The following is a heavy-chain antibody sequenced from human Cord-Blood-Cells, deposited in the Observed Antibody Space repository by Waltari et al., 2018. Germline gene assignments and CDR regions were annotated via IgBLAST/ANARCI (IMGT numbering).Heavy chain of an antibody. CDR3: ARDPWRYDAFDI. D-gene: IGHD1-1*01. CDR2: LNPNSGGT. Sequence: QVQLVQFGAEVKKPGASVKVSCKASGYTFTGYYMHWVRQAPGQGLEWMVLLNPNSGGTNYAQKFQGRVTMTRDTSISTAYMELSRLRSDDTAVYYCARDPWRYDAFDIWGQGTMVTVSS. CDR1: GYTFTGYY. V-gene: IGHV1-2*02. J-gene: IGHJ3*02.